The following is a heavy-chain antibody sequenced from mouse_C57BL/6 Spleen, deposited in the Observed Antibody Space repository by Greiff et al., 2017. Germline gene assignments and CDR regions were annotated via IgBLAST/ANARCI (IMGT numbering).Heavy chain of an antibody. CDR2: IYPGSGNT. J-gene: IGHJ2*01. CDR1: GYTFTDYY. CDR3: ARGDYLDY. Sequence: VQLQQSGAELVRPGASVKLSCKASGYTFTDYYINWVKQRPGQGLEWIARIYPGSGNTYYNEKFKGKATLTAEKASSTAYMQLSSLTSEDSAVYFCARGDYLDYWGQGTTLTVSS. V-gene: IGHV1-76*01.